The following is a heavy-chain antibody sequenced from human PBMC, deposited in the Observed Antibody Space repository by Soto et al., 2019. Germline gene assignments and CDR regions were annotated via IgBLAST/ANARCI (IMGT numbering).Heavy chain of an antibody. J-gene: IGHJ4*02. CDR1: GFSVTGSGVA. V-gene: IGHV2-5*02. CDR2: IYWDDDK. Sequence: QITLKESGPALVKPTQTLTLTCTCSGFSVTGSGVAVGWIRQPPGTALEWLALIYWDDDKRYSPSLKSRLTIIRDTSKILVVLIMTNMGTVDTCPYYGANGGMSLIHGYEFWGLGTLVTVPS. CDR3: ANGGMSLIHGYEF. D-gene: IGHD2-15*01.